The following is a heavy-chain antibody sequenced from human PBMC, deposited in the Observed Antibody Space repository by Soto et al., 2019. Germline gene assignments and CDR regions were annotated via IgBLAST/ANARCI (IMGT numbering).Heavy chain of an antibody. CDR2: VSYSGST. Sequence: QLQLQESGPGLVKPAETLSLICSVSGGSISNSSYYWGWIRQPPGKGLEWIGSVSYSGSTYYNPSLKSRVSISVDTSKKQLSLKLKSVTAADTAVFYCARHLRANSGWSDYWGQGTLVTVSS. CDR1: GGSISNSSYY. V-gene: IGHV4-39*01. D-gene: IGHD6-19*01. J-gene: IGHJ4*02. CDR3: ARHLRANSGWSDY.